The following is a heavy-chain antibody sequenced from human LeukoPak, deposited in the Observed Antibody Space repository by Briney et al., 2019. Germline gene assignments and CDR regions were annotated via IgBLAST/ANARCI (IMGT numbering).Heavy chain of an antibody. CDR3: AKEQTSSGYFDY. Sequence: GGSLRLSCAASGFTFNNYAMSWVRQAPGKGLEWVAAISGNGGRTYYRDSVKGRFTISRDNPKNTLYLLMNSLSAEGTALYYCAKEQTSSGYFDYWGQGTLVTVSS. CDR1: GFTFNNYA. D-gene: IGHD3-10*01. J-gene: IGHJ4*02. V-gene: IGHV3-23*01. CDR2: ISGNGGRT.